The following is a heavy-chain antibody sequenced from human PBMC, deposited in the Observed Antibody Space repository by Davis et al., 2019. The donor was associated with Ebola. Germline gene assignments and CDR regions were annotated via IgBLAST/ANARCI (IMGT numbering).Heavy chain of an antibody. J-gene: IGHJ4*02. CDR1: GYTLTELS. D-gene: IGHD2-2*01. Sequence: ASVKVSCKVSGYTLTELSMHWVRQAPGKGLEWMGGFDPEDGETIYAQKFQGRVTMTEDTSTDTAYMELSSLRSEDTAVYYCATDRFHCSSTSCYDYWGQGTLVTVSS. CDR2: FDPEDGET. CDR3: ATDRFHCSSTSCYDY. V-gene: IGHV1-24*01.